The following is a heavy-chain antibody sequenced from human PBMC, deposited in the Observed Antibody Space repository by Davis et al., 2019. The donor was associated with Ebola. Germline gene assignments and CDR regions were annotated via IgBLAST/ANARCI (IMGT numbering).Heavy chain of an antibody. J-gene: IGHJ3*02. Sequence: PGGSLRLSCTVSGGSISSYYWSWIRQPPGKRLEWIGYIYYSGSTNYNPSLKSRVTISVDTSKNQFSLKLSSVTAADTAVYYCARDVFFTMVRGVDDAFDIWGQGTMVTVSS. CDR3: ARDVFFTMVRGVDDAFDI. D-gene: IGHD3-10*01. CDR1: GGSISSYY. V-gene: IGHV4-59*01. CDR2: IYYSGST.